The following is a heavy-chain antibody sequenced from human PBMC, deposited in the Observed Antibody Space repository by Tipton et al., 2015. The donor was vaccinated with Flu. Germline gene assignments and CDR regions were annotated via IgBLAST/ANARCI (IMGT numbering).Heavy chain of an antibody. Sequence: GSLRLSCVASGFTFSNYGLHWVRQAPGKRLEWVALIRHYVTNTYYVDSVRGRFTISRDNSKDTVYLQMYNLRGEDTAVYYCAKDNDPSNVPHYWGQGTLVTVSS. V-gene: IGHV3-30*02. J-gene: IGHJ4*02. CDR2: IRHYVTNT. D-gene: IGHD1-1*01. CDR3: AKDNDPSNVPHY. CDR1: GFTFSNYG.